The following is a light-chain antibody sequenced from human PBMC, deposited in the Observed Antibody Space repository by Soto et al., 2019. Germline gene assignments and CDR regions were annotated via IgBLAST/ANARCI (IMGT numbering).Light chain of an antibody. CDR3: QQYDSSPPIT. V-gene: IGKV3-20*01. CDR1: QSVSSSY. Sequence: EIVLTQSPGTLSLSPGERATLSCRASQSVSSSYLAWYQQKPGQAPRLLIYGASSRATGIPARFSGGGSGTDFTLPISRLEPEDFAVYYCQQYDSSPPITFGGGTKVDIK. J-gene: IGKJ4*01. CDR2: GAS.